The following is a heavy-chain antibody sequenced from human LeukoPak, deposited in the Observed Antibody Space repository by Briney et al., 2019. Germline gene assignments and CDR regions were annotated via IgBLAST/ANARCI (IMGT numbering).Heavy chain of an antibody. V-gene: IGHV3-11*04. CDR3: ARGRDTVVVPAAVDY. CDR1: GGSFSGYY. Sequence: LSLTCAVYGGSFSGYYWSWIRQPPGKGLEWVSYISSSGSTIYYADSVKGRFTISRDNAKNSLSLQMNSLRAEDTAVYFCARGRDTVVVPAAVDYWGQGTLVTVSS. J-gene: IGHJ4*02. CDR2: ISSSGSTI. D-gene: IGHD2-2*01.